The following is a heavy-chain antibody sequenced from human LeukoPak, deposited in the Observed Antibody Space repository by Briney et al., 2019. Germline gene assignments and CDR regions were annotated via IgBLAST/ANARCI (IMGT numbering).Heavy chain of an antibody. CDR2: ISGSGGST. J-gene: IGHJ4*02. Sequence: SGGSLRLSCAASGFTFSSYAMSWVRQAPGKGLEWVSAISGSGGSTYYADSVKGRFTISRDISRNTLYLQMNSLRAEDTAIYYCAKDRIAAAGTVDYWGQGTLVTVSS. CDR3: AKDRIAAAGTVDY. CDR1: GFTFSSYA. D-gene: IGHD6-13*01. V-gene: IGHV3-23*01.